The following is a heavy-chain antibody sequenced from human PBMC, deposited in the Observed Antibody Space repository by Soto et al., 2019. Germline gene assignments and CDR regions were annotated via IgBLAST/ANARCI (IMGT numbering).Heavy chain of an antibody. CDR3: ARDMRVSGSGSSNILDDGFDI. Sequence: EVQLVESGGGLVQPGRSRRLSCAASGFTFDDYVMHWVRQGPGKGLEWVSSIDWNSGDIAYADSVKGRFTISRDNAKNSLFLQMDSLRREDTAMYFCARDMRVSGSGSSNILDDGFDIWGQGTMVTVSS. D-gene: IGHD3-10*01. V-gene: IGHV3-9*01. J-gene: IGHJ3*02. CDR1: GFTFDDYV. CDR2: IDWNSGDI.